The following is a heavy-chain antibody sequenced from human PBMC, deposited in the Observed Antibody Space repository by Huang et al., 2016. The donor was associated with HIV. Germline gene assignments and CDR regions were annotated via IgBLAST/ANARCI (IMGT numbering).Heavy chain of an antibody. J-gene: IGHJ5*02. CDR1: GYVFTKYG. CDR3: ARDHWYPLQNWFDL. Sequence: EVKRPGASVRVSCKASGYVFTKYGVNWVRQAPGRGLGWMGWISAYNGNTNYAEKLQGRVTLTRDTSTTTAYMEFRDVTSADTAVYYCARDHWYPLQNWFDLWGQGTLVTVSS. D-gene: IGHD1-1*01. V-gene: IGHV1-18*01. CDR2: ISAYNGNT.